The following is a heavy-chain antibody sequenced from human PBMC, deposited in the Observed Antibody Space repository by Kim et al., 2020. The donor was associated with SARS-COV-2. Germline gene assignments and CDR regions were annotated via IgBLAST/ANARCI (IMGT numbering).Heavy chain of an antibody. CDR3: ARVPTYYYDSSGSYYFDL. Sequence: SETLSLTCTVSGGSISSGDYYWSWIRQAPGKGLGWIVYIYYSGRTYYNPSLNSRVTISVDTSKNQFSLKQSSVTAADTAVYYCARVPTYYYDSSGSYYFDLWGQGTLVTVSS. D-gene: IGHD3-22*01. CDR2: IYYSGRT. V-gene: IGHV4-30-4*01. J-gene: IGHJ4*02. CDR1: GGSISSGDYY.